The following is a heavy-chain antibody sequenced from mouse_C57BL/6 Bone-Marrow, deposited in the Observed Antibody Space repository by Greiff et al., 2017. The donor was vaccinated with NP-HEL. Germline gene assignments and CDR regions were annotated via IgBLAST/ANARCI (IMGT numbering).Heavy chain of an antibody. V-gene: IGHV5-4*01. CDR3: ARGGWVFAY. Sequence: DVHLVESGGGLVKPGGSLKLSCAASGFTFSSYAMSWVRQTPEKRLEWVATISDGGSYTYYPDNVKGRFTISRDNAKNNLYLQMSHLKSEDTAMYYCARGGWVFAYWGQGTLVTVSA. J-gene: IGHJ3*01. CDR1: GFTFSSYA. D-gene: IGHD3-3*01. CDR2: ISDGGSYT.